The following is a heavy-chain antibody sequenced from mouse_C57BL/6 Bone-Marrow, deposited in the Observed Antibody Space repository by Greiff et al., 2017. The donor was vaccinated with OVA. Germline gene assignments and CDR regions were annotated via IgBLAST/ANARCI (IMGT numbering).Heavy chain of an antibody. Sequence: QVQLKQSGAELVRPGASVTLSCKASGYTFTDYEMHWVKQTPVHGLEWIGAIDPETGGTAYNQKFKGKAILTADKSSSTAYMELRSLTSEDSAVYYCTRGGYYYGKEDYWGQGTTLTVSS. CDR2: IDPETGGT. CDR1: GYTFTDYE. D-gene: IGHD1-1*01. J-gene: IGHJ2*01. V-gene: IGHV1-15*01. CDR3: TRGGYYYGKEDY.